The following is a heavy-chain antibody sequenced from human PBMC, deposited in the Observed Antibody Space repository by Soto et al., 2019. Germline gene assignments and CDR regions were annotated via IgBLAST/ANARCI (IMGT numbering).Heavy chain of an antibody. CDR2: ISWDGATA. Sequence: GGSLRLSCAASGFTFHDFTMHWVRQAPGKGLEWVSLISWDGATAYYADSVKGRFTVSRDNNKNSVYLQMNSLRVEDTALYYCVKDGPSGRWLEFYFDFWGQGTQVTVSS. V-gene: IGHV3-43*01. J-gene: IGHJ4*02. CDR1: GFTFHDFT. D-gene: IGHD5-12*01. CDR3: VKDGPSGRWLEFYFDF.